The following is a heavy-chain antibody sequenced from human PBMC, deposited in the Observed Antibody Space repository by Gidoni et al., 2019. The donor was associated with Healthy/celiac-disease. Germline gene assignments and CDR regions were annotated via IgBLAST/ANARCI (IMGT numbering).Heavy chain of an antibody. CDR2: INPNSGGT. D-gene: IGHD2-15*01. CDR3: ARAPLDSYYYYYGMDV. V-gene: IGHV1-2*04. J-gene: IGHJ6*02. CDR1: GYTFTRYY. Sequence: QVQLVQSGAQVKKPGASVKVSCKASGYTFTRYYMHWVRQAPGQGLEWMGWINPNSGGTNYAQKFQGWVTMTRDTSISTAYMELSRLRSDDTAVYYCARAPLDSYYYYYGMDVWGQGTTVTVSS.